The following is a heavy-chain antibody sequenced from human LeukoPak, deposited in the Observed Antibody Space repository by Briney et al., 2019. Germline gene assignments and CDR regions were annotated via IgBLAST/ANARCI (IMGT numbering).Heavy chain of an antibody. CDR2: ISWNSGSI. Sequence: GGSLRLSCAASGFTFDDYAMHWVRQAPGKGLEWVSGISWNSGSIGYADSVKGRFTISRDNAKNSLYLQMNSLRAEDTAIYYCARDYWWNYDYWGQGTLVTVSS. V-gene: IGHV3-9*01. J-gene: IGHJ4*02. CDR1: GFTFDDYA. D-gene: IGHD1-7*01. CDR3: ARDYWWNYDY.